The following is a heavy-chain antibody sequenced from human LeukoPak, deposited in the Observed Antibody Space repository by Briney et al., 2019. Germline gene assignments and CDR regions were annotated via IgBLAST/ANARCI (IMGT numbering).Heavy chain of an antibody. D-gene: IGHD3-3*01. CDR1: GGSISSSSYY. CDR2: IYYSGST. V-gene: IGHV4-39*01. Sequence: PSETLSLTCTVSGGSISSSSYYWGWIRQPPGKGLEGIGSIYYSGSTYYNPSLKSRVTISVDTSKNQFSLKLSSVTAADTAVYYCARIAAYDFWGGFLSGHLSYWGQGTLVTVSS. J-gene: IGHJ4*02. CDR3: ARIAAYDFWGGFLSGHLSY.